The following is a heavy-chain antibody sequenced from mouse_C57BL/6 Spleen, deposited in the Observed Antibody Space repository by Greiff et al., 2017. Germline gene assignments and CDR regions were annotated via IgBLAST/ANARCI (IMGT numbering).Heavy chain of an antibody. V-gene: IGHV5-4*03. CDR3: AKYGSGAY. J-gene: IGHJ3*01. CDR1: GFTFSSYA. Sequence: DVKLVESGGGLVKPGGSLKLSCAASGFTFSSYAMSWVRQTPEKRLEWVATISDGGSYTYYPDNVKGRFTISRDNAKNNLYLQMSHLKSEDTAMYYCAKYGSGAYWGQGTLVTVSA. CDR2: ISDGGSYT. D-gene: IGHD1-1*01.